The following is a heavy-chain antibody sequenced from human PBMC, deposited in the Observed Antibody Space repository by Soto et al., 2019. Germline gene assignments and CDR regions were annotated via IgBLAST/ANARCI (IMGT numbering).Heavy chain of an antibody. J-gene: IGHJ6*02. CDR3: ARWSGVGVAGMDV. V-gene: IGHV4-30-4*01. Sequence: QVQLQESGPRLVKPLQTLSLTCTVSGDSINSGDYYWSWIRQPPGRGLEWVGYSFYSGITDYNPSLTRRMSMDTSKNQFSLRLNSVTAADTAVYFCARWSGVGVAGMDVWGQGTTVSVSS. CDR1: GDSINSGDYY. CDR2: SFYSGIT. D-gene: IGHD3-10*01.